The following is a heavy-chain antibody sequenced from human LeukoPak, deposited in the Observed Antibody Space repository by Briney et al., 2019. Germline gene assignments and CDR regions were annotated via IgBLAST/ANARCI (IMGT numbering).Heavy chain of an antibody. D-gene: IGHD3-10*01. CDR2: IIPILGIA. V-gene: IGHV1-69*04. Sequence: SVKVSCKASGGTFSSYAISWVRQAPGQGLEWMGRIIPILGIANYAQKFQGRVTITADKSTSAAYMELSSLRSEDTAVYYCARDRQLLWFGELFQREHWFDPWGQGTLVTVSS. CDR3: ARDRQLLWFGELFQREHWFDP. J-gene: IGHJ5*02. CDR1: GGTFSSYA.